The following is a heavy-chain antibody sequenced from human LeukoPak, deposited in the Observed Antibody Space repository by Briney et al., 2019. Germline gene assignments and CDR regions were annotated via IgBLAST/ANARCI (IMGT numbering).Heavy chain of an antibody. V-gene: IGHV3-11*04. J-gene: IGHJ6*04. CDR1: GFTFSDYY. D-gene: IGHD2-8*01. CDR3: AKDRCSNGIGCLYYYMDV. Sequence: PGGSLRVSCAASGFTFSDYYISWIRQAPGKGLEWVSYISSSGTTVKSADSVKGRVTVSRDNANNSLYLQMNSLRAEDTAVYYCAKDRCSNGIGCLYYYMDVWGKGTTVTISS. CDR2: ISSSGTTV.